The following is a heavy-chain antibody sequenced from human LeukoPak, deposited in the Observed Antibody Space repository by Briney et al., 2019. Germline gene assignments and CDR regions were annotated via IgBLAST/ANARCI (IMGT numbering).Heavy chain of an antibody. V-gene: IGHV4-4*07. CDR1: GGSISGYY. CDR2: IYTSGST. J-gene: IGHJ3*02. D-gene: IGHD1-26*01. Sequence: SETLSLTCTVSGGSISGYYWSWIRQPAGKGLEWIGRIYTSGSTNYNPSLKSRVTISVDTSKNQFSLKLSSVTAADTAVYYCARDAERLTDAFDIWGQGTMVTVSS. CDR3: ARDAERLTDAFDI.